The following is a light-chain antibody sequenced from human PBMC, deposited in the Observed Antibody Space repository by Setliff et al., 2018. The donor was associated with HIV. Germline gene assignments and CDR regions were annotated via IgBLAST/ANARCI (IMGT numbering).Light chain of an antibody. V-gene: IGLV2-14*03. J-gene: IGLJ1*01. CDR2: DVS. CDR1: SSDVGGYNY. Sequence: QFALAQPASVSGSPGQSITISCTGTSSDVGGYNYVSWYQQHPGKAPKLMISDVSNRPSGVSNRFSGSKSGNTASLTISGLQAEDEADYYCSSYTSRTPLYVFGTGTKVTVL. CDR3: SSYTSRTPLYV.